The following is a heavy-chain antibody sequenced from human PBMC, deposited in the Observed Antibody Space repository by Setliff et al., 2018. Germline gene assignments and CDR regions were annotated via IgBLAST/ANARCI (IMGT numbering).Heavy chain of an antibody. Sequence: SETLSLTCSVSGGSISSSIYSWDWIRQPPGKGLEWIGNSYNSGNTYYNASLKSRVTISVDTSKNQFSLKLSSVTAADTAVYYCARQFRYPGIAVAGIDYWGQGTLVTVSS. D-gene: IGHD6-19*01. V-gene: IGHV4-39*01. CDR1: GGSISSSIYS. J-gene: IGHJ4*02. CDR3: ARQFRYPGIAVAGIDY. CDR2: SYNSGNT.